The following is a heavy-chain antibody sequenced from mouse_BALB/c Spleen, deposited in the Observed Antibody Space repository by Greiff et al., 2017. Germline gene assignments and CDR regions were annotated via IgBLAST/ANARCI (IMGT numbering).Heavy chain of an antibody. J-gene: IGHJ1*01. D-gene: IGHD4-1*01. CDR3: ARGRELGRYFDV. CDR1: GFSLTSYG. CDR2: IWSGGST. V-gene: IGHV2-2*02. Sequence: QVQLQQSGPGLVQPSQSLSITCTVSGFSLTSYGVHWVRQSPGKGLEWLGVIWSGGSTDYNAAFISRLSISKDNSKSQVFFKMNSLQANDTAIYYCARGRELGRYFDVWGAGTTVTVSS.